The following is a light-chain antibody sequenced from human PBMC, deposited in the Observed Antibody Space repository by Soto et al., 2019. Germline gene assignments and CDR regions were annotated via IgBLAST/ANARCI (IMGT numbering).Light chain of an antibody. CDR2: LVS. CDR1: QRMTNY. J-gene: IGKJ1*01. CDR3: QQTHIIPWT. Sequence: DIQLTQSPSSLSASIGDRGTITCRASQRMTNYLNWYQEKPGKAPKLLIYLVSSLQSGVPSRFSGSGSGTEFTLTISSLQPEDLATYYCQQTHIIPWTFGQGTKLEIK. V-gene: IGKV1-39*01.